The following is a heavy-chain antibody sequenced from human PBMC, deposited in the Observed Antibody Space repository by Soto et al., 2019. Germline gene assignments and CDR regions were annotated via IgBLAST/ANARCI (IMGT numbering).Heavy chain of an antibody. J-gene: IGHJ4*02. V-gene: IGHV4-31*03. CDR2: IYYSGST. CDR3: ATGYSYGTRADS. CDR1: GGSISSGGYY. D-gene: IGHD5-18*01. Sequence: QVQLQESGPGLVKPSQTLFLTCTVSGGSISSGGYYWSWIRQHPGKGLEWIGYIYYSGSTDYNPSLKSRVTISVDTSKNQFSLKLSSVTAADTAVYYCATGYSYGTRADSWGQGTLVTVSS.